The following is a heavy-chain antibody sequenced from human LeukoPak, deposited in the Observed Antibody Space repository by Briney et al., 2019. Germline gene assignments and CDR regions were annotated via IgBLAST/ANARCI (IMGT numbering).Heavy chain of an antibody. J-gene: IGHJ4*02. CDR1: GGSLSSGGYY. D-gene: IGHD6-13*01. V-gene: IGHV4-31*03. CDR3: ARAWGSWEYFDY. Sequence: SQTLSLTCTVSGGSLSSGGYYWSCIRQHPGKGLEWIGYIYYSGSTYYNPSLKSRVTISVDTSKNQFSLKLSSVTAADTAVYYCARAWGSWEYFDYWGQGTLVTVSS. CDR2: IYYSGST.